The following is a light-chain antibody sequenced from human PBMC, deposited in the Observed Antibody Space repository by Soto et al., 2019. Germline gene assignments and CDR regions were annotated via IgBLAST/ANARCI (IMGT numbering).Light chain of an antibody. Sequence: EIVLTQSPGTLSLSPGERATISCRASQSVSSNYLAWYQQKPGQAPRLLIYAASNRASGIPDRFGGSGSGTDFTLTVSRLEPEDFAVYYCQQYGIAPWTFGQGTKVEI. CDR1: QSVSSNY. V-gene: IGKV3-20*01. CDR3: QQYGIAPWT. CDR2: AAS. J-gene: IGKJ1*01.